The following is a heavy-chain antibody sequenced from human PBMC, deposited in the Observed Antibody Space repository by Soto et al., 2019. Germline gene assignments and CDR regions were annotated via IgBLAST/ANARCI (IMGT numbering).Heavy chain of an antibody. D-gene: IGHD6-13*01. CDR3: ARAVPAAPRVAAGARGDYYGMDF. J-gene: IGHJ6*02. Sequence: EVQLVESGGGLVKPGGSLRLSCAASGFTFSSYSMNWVRQAPGKGLEWVSSISSSSSYIYYADSVKGRFTISRDNAKHSLYLQMNSLRAEDTAVYYCARAVPAAPRVAAGARGDYYGMDFWGQVTTATVAS. CDR1: GFTFSSYS. CDR2: ISSSSSYI. V-gene: IGHV3-21*01.